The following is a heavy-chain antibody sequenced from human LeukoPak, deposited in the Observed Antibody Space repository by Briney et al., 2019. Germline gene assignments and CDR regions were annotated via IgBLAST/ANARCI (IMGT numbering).Heavy chain of an antibody. J-gene: IGHJ6*02. V-gene: IGHV1-69*04. CDR3: ARTDPDYFTINYYYGMDV. CDR1: GGTFSSYA. Sequence: SVKVSCKASGGTFSSYAISWVRQAPGQGLEWMGRIIPILGIANYAQKFQVRVTITADKSTSTAYMELSSLRSEDTAVYYCARTDPDYFTINYYYGMDVWGQGTTVTVSS. D-gene: IGHD2/OR15-2a*01. CDR2: IIPILGIA.